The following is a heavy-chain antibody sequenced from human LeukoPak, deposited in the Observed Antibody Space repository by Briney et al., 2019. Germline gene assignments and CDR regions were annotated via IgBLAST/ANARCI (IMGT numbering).Heavy chain of an antibody. CDR2: INPNSGGT. CDR1: GYTFTGYY. V-gene: IGHV1-2*02. Sequence: GASVKVSCKASGYTFTGYYMHWVRQAPGQGLEWTGWINPNSGGTNYAQKFQGRVTMTRDTSISTAYMELSRLRSDDTAVYYCARTPRDIVVVVAATLYYYYGMDVWGQGTTVTVSS. CDR3: ARTPRDIVVVVAATLYYYYGMDV. J-gene: IGHJ6*02. D-gene: IGHD2-15*01.